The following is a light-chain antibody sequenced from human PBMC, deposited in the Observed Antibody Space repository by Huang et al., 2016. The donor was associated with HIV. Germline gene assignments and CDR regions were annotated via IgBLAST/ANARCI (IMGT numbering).Light chain of an antibody. J-gene: IGKJ3*01. V-gene: IGKV3-20*01. CDR3: QQYGSSLFT. CDR2: GAS. Sequence: EIVLTQSPDTLSLSPGEGATLSCRASQSVSSSSLAWYQQSPGQAPRLLIYGASNRATGIPDRFSGSGSGTDFTLTISRLEPEDFAVYYCQQYGSSLFTFGPGTKVDIK. CDR1: QSVSSSS.